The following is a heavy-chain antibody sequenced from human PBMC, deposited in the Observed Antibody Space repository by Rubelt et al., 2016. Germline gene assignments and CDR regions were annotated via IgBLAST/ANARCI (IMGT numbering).Heavy chain of an antibody. CDR2: LNTNSGGT. CDR3: ASSSGSYYSLDY. V-gene: IGHV1-2*02. J-gene: IGHJ4*02. Sequence: QVQLVQSGAEVKKPGASVKVSCKASGYTFTGYYMHWVRQAPGQGLEWMGWLNTNSGGTNYAQKFQGRVTMTRDTSISTAYMGRSRLRSDDTAVYYCASSSGSYYSLDYWGQGTLVTVSS. CDR1: GYTFTGYY. D-gene: IGHD1-26*01.